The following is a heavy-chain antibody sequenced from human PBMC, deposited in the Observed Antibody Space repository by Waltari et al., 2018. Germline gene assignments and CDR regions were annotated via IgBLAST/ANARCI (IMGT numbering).Heavy chain of an antibody. CDR3: AKDIGFGEAPYGMDV. D-gene: IGHD3-10*01. Sequence: EVQLVESGGGLVQPGRSLRLSCAASGFTFDDYALHWVRQAPGKGLEWVSGISWNSGSIGYADSVKGRFTISRDNAKNSLYLQMNSLRAEDTALYYCAKDIGFGEAPYGMDVWGQGTTVTVSS. CDR1: GFTFDDYA. J-gene: IGHJ6*02. CDR2: ISWNSGSI. V-gene: IGHV3-9*01.